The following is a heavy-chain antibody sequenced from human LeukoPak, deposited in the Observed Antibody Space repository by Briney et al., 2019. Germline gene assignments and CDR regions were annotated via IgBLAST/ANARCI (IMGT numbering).Heavy chain of an antibody. CDR2: INPETGGT. CDR1: GYSFTDYY. J-gene: IGHJ4*02. Sequence: PSVKVSCKTSGYSFTDYYIHWVRQAPGQGLEWMGRINPETGGTQYAPDFQGGVTMTRDTSVTTAYMELSSLRSDDTALYYCARGVGIPDPRYFDFWGQGSLVTVSS. V-gene: IGHV1-2*06. CDR3: ARGVGIPDPRYFDF.